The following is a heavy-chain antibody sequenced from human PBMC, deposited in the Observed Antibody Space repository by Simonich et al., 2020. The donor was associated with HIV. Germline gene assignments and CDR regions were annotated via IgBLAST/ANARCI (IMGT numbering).Heavy chain of an antibody. J-gene: IGHJ4*02. V-gene: IGHV4-34*01. D-gene: IGHD6-13*01. Sequence: QVQLQQWGAGLLKPSETLSLTCAVYGGSFSGYYWRWIRQPPGKGLEWIGEINHRGSTNYNPSLKSRVTISVDTSKNQFSLKLSSVTAADTAVYYCVKDKWGSSSLTPFDYWGQGTLVTVSS. CDR1: GGSFSGYY. CDR2: INHRGST. CDR3: VKDKWGSSSLTPFDY.